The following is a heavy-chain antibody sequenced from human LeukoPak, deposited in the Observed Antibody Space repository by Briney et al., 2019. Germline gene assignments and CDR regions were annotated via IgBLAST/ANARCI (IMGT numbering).Heavy chain of an antibody. CDR2: IRGSDGST. V-gene: IGHV3-23*01. J-gene: IGHJ4*02. D-gene: IGHD5-12*01. CDR1: GFPFSTYA. Sequence: GGSLRLSCAASGFPFSTYAMSWVRQAPGKGLEWVSSIRGSDGSTYYADSVKGRFAISRDNSKNSLSLQMNSLRAEDTAVYYCVRDGGVSGYDLLDYWGQGTLVTVSS. CDR3: VRDGGVSGYDLLDY.